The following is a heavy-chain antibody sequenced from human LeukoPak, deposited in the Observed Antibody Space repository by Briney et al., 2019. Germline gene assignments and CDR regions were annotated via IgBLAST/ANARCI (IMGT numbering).Heavy chain of an antibody. CDR2: INHNGNVN. Sequence: GGSLRPSCAASGFTFSSYWMNWARQAPGKGLEWVASINHNGNVNYYVDSVKGRFTISRDNAKNSLYLQMSNLRAEDTAVYYCASGQDGYNWVYYYYGIDVWGQGTTVTVSS. CDR3: ASGQDGYNWVYYYYGIDV. CDR1: GFTFSSYW. D-gene: IGHD5-24*01. V-gene: IGHV3-7*03. J-gene: IGHJ6*02.